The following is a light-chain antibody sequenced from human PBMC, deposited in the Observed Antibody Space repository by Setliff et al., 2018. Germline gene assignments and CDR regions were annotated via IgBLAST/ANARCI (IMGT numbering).Light chain of an antibody. Sequence: QSALTQPASVSGSPGQSITISCTGTSNDIGYYNFVSWYQQYPGKHPKLLIYEVTNRPSGVSNRFSGSKSGNTASLTISGLQAEDEADYHCNSYTGTTTPYVFGTGTKVTVL. V-gene: IGLV2-14*03. CDR1: SNDIGYYNF. CDR2: EVT. CDR3: NSYTGTTTPYV. J-gene: IGLJ1*01.